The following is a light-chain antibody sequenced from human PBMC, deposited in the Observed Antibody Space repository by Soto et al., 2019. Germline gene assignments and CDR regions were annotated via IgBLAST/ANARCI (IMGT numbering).Light chain of an antibody. J-gene: IGKJ1*01. CDR3: QHYDSSLWT. CDR2: VAS. CDR1: QSISSSS. Sequence: EIVLTQSPGTLSLSPGERATLSCRASQSISSSSLAWYQQRPGQAPRLLIYVASSRATGIPDRFSGSGSGTDFTLTISRVEPEDFAVYYCQHYDSSLWTFGQGTKVEIK. V-gene: IGKV3-20*01.